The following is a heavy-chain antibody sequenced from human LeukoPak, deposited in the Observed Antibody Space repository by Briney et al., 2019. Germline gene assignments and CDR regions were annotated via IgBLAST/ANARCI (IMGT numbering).Heavy chain of an antibody. CDR3: ARDWQYCSSTSCYFAFDI. J-gene: IGHJ3*02. CDR2: ISADESDT. V-gene: IGHV1-18*01. Sequence: ASLRLSCTASGYTFTSYCISWVRQAPGQGLEWVGSISADESDTNYAHTVKGRVTITTDTSTSTAYMELRSLRSDDRAVYYCARDWQYCSSTSCYFAFDIWRQGTMITVSS. CDR1: GYTFTSYC. D-gene: IGHD2-2*01.